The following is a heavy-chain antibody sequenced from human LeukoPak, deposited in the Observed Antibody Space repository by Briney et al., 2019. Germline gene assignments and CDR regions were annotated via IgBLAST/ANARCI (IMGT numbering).Heavy chain of an antibody. CDR1: GYTFTGYY. D-gene: IGHD2-8*01. V-gene: IGHV1-18*04. CDR2: ISAYNGNT. CDR3: AGSLGYCTSNVCYLKY. Sequence: ASVKVSCKASGYTFTGYYVHWVRQAPGQGLEWMGWISAYNGNTNYAQKLQGRVTMTTDTSTSTAYMELRSLRSDDTAVYYCAGSLGYCTSNVCYLKYWGQGTLVTVSS. J-gene: IGHJ4*02.